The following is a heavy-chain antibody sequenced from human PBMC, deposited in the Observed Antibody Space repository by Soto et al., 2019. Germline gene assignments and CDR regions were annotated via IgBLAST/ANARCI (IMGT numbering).Heavy chain of an antibody. D-gene: IGHD3-9*01. CDR1: GGTFSSYA. V-gene: IGHV1-69*13. CDR3: ARSLRGFYYYYGMDV. Sequence: SVKVSCKASGGTFSSYAISWVRQAPGQGLEWMGGIIPIFGTANYAQKFQGRVTITADESTSTAYMELSSLRSEDTAVYYCARSLRGFYYYYGMDVWGQGTTVTVYS. CDR2: IIPIFGTA. J-gene: IGHJ6*02.